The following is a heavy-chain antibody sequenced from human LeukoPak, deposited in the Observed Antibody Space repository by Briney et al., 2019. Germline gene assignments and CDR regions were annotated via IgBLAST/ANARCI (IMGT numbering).Heavy chain of an antibody. CDR1: GYTFTVYY. Sequence: GASVTVSCKASGYTFTVYYMHWVRQAPGQGLEWMGWINPNSGGTNYAQKFQGRVTMTRDTSISTAYMELSRLRSDDTAVYYCARELYSSGLDYWGQGTLVTVSS. D-gene: IGHD6-19*01. J-gene: IGHJ4*02. CDR3: ARELYSSGLDY. V-gene: IGHV1-2*02. CDR2: INPNSGGT.